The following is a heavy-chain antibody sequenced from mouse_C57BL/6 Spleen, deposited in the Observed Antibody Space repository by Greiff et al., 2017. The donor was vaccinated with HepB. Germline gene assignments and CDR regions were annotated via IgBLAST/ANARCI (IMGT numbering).Heavy chain of an antibody. V-gene: IGHV5-6*01. Sequence: EVKLVESGGDLVKPGGSLKLSCAASGFTFSSYGMSWVRQTPDKRLEWVATISSGGSYTYYPDSVKGLFTISRDNAKNTLYLQMSSLKSEDTAMYYCARQGNWDERYAMDYWGQGTSVTVSS. CDR1: GFTFSSYG. CDR3: ARQGNWDERYAMDY. J-gene: IGHJ4*01. CDR2: ISSGGSYT. D-gene: IGHD4-1*01.